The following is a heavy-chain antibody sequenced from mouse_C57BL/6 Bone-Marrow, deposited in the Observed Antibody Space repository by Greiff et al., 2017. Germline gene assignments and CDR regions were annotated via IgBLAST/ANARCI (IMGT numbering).Heavy chain of an antibody. D-gene: IGHD1-1*01. CDR1: GFNFKDDY. Sequence: EVQLQQSGAELVRPGASVKLSCTASGFNFKDDYMHWVKQRPEQGLEWIGWIDPENGDTEYASKFQGKATITADTSSNTAYLQHSILTSEDSAVYYCTICYYCAWFAYWGQGTLVTVSA. V-gene: IGHV14-4*01. CDR2: IDPENGDT. CDR3: TICYYCAWFAY. J-gene: IGHJ3*01.